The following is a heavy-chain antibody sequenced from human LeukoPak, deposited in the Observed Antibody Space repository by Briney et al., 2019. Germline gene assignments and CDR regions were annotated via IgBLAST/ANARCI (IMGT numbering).Heavy chain of an antibody. CDR1: GFTFSSYW. Sequence: GGSLRLSCAASGFTFSSYWMSWVRQAPGEGLEWVANIKQDGTEKYYMDSVKGRFSISRDNAKNSLYLQMNSLRAEDTAMYYCARDPTVTNFHDAFDIWGQGTMVTVSS. V-gene: IGHV3-7*05. CDR2: IKQDGTEK. J-gene: IGHJ3*02. D-gene: IGHD4-17*01. CDR3: ARDPTVTNFHDAFDI.